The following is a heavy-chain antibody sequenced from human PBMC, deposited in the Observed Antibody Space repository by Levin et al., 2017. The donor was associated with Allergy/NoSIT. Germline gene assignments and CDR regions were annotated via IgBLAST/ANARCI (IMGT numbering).Heavy chain of an antibody. Sequence: GESLKISCAASGFQFSLYGMHWVRQAPGKGLEWVALIVFDGNDQYYADSVKGRFTISRDNSKNTMYLQMSSLRENDTAIYYCAKRGYCSGNTCQSHDAIDVWGQGTLVIVSS. CDR1: GFQFSLYG. J-gene: IGHJ3*01. CDR3: AKRGYCSGNTCQSHDAIDV. CDR2: IVFDGNDQ. D-gene: IGHD2-15*01. V-gene: IGHV3-30*18.